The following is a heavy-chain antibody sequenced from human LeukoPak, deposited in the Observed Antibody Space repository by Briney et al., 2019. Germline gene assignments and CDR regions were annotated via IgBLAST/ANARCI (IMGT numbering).Heavy chain of an antibody. CDR3: ARERAFAFDI. V-gene: IGHV3-21*01. Sequence: GGSLRLSCVASGFTFNTYGINWVRQAPGKGLEWVSSISGSSSYRYYADSVKGRFTISRDNAKNSLSLQMNSLRAEDTAVYYCARERAFAFDIWGQGTMVTVSS. CDR2: ISGSSSYR. D-gene: IGHD3-3*02. CDR1: GFTFNTYG. J-gene: IGHJ3*02.